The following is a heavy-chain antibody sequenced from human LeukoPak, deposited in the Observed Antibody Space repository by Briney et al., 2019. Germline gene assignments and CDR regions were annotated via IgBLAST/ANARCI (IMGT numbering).Heavy chain of an antibody. Sequence: GGSLRLSCAASGFTFSSYSMNWVRQAPGKGLEWVSSISSSSSYIYYADSVKGRFTISRDNAKNSLYLQMNSLRAEDTAVYYCARDHADYGSGSYGYWGQGTLVTVSS. D-gene: IGHD3-10*01. V-gene: IGHV3-21*01. CDR1: GFTFSSYS. J-gene: IGHJ4*02. CDR2: ISSSSSYI. CDR3: ARDHADYGSGSYGY.